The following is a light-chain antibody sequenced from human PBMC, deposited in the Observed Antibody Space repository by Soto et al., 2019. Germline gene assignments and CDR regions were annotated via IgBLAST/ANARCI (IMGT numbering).Light chain of an antibody. CDR2: EVS. CDR3: CSYGGSRAV. V-gene: IGLV2-23*02. CDR1: SCDVGSHNL. Sequence: SVLTQPASVSGSPGQSITISCTGTSCDVGSHNLVSWYQQHPGQAPKLMIYEVSKRPLGVSTRFSASKSGNTASLTISGLQAEDEADYYCCSYGGSRAVFGGGTQLTVL. J-gene: IGLJ7*01.